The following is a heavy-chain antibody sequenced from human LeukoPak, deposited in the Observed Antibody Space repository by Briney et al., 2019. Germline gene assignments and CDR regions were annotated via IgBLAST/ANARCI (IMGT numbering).Heavy chain of an antibody. V-gene: IGHV4-34*01. Sequence: SETLSLTCAVYGGSFSGYYWSWIRQPPGKGLEWIGEINHSGSTNYNPSLKSRVTISVDTSKNQFSLKLSSVTAADTAVYYCARDEDSGSYYPDYWGQGTLVTVSS. CDR2: INHSGST. J-gene: IGHJ4*02. D-gene: IGHD1-26*01. CDR1: GGSFSGYY. CDR3: ARDEDSGSYYPDY.